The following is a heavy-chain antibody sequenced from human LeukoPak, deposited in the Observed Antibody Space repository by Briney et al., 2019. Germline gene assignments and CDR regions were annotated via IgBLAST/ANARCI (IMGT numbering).Heavy chain of an antibody. CDR1: GFTFNTYW. V-gene: IGHV3-7*01. CDR2: IKQDATER. J-gene: IGHJ4*02. CDR3: ARDRFMTITVVVPFDY. Sequence: GGSLRLSCAASGFTFNTYWMSWVRQAPGKGLEWVANIKQDATERYYVDSVKGRFTISRDNAKNSLYLQMNSLRAEDTAVYYCARDRFMTITVVVPFDYWGQGTLVTVSS. D-gene: IGHD3-22*01.